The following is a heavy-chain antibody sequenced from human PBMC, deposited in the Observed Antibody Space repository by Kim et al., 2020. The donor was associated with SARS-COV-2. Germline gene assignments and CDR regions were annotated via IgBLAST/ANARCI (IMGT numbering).Heavy chain of an antibody. J-gene: IGHJ4*02. D-gene: IGHD3-10*01. Sequence: DSVNGRYTISRDTTKSSLYLQMNSLRAEDTAVYYCARDRITMVRGVMVYWGQGTLVTVSS. V-gene: IGHV3-21*01. CDR3: ARDRITMVRGVMVY.